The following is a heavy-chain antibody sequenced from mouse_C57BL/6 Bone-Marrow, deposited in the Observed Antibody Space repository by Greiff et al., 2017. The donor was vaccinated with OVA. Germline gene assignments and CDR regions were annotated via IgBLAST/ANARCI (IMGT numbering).Heavy chain of an antibody. V-gene: IGHV1-64*01. D-gene: IGHD2-5*01. CDR2: IHPNSGST. CDR3: SRERGYSNSWYFDV. Sequence: QVQLQQPGAELVKPGASVKLSCKASGYTFTSYWMHWVKQRPGQGLEWIGMIHPNSGSTNYNEKFKSKATLTVDKSSSTAYMQLSSLTSEDSAVYYCSRERGYSNSWYFDVWGTGTTVTVSS. J-gene: IGHJ1*03. CDR1: GYTFTSYW.